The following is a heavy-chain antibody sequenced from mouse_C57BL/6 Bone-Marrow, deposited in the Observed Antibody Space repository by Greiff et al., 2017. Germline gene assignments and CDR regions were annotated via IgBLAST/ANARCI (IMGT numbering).Heavy chain of an antibody. CDR1: GYSITSDY. J-gene: IGHJ1*03. Sequence: EVKLMESGPGLAKPSQTLSLTCSVTGYSITSDYWNWIRKFPGNKLEYMGYISYSGSTYYNPSLKSRISITRDTSKNQYYLQLNSVTTEDTATYCCAKKIRLDYGGWYFDVWGTGTTVTVSS. CDR3: AKKIRLDYGGWYFDV. CDR2: ISYSGST. V-gene: IGHV3-8*01. D-gene: IGHD2-4*01.